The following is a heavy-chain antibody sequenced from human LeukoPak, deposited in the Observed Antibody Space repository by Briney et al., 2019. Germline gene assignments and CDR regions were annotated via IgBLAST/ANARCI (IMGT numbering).Heavy chain of an antibody. J-gene: IGHJ4*02. V-gene: IGHV4-39*01. Sequence: SETLSLTCTVSGGSISSSSYYWGWIRQPPEKGLEWIGCIYYSGSTYYNPSLKSRVTISADTSKNQFSLKLSSVTAADTAVYYCAKQGSSGWYEPFDYWGQGILVTVSS. CDR3: AKQGSSGWYEPFDY. CDR1: GGSISSSSYY. D-gene: IGHD6-19*01. CDR2: IYYSGST.